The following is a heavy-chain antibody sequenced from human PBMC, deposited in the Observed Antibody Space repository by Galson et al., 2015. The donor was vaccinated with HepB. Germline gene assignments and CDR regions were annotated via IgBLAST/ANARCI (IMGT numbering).Heavy chain of an antibody. CDR1: GYDFNKYG. J-gene: IGHJ6*01. D-gene: IGHD1-7*01. V-gene: IGHV1-18*01. CDR2: VSGYDGST. CDR3: ARDSRLELQLNNYYSYGMDV. Sequence: SVKVSCKASGYDFNKYGLSWVRQAPGQGLEWMGWVSGYDGSTNYAPKFQGRVTMTTQTSTGTTFMDMRSLRSGDTAVYFCARDSRLELQLNNYYSYGMDVWGKGPRSSSPQ.